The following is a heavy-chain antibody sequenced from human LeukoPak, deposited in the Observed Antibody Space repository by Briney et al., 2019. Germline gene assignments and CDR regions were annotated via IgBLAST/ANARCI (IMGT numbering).Heavy chain of an antibody. CDR1: RFTFSSYG. V-gene: IGHV3-33*01. CDR3: ARVGRQGIAVAGPDY. Sequence: GRSLRLSCAASRFTFSSYGMHWVRQAPGKGLEWVAVIWYDGSNKYYADSVKGRFTISRDNSKNTLYLQMNSLRAEDTAVYYCARVGRQGIAVAGPDYWGQGTLVTVSS. CDR2: IWYDGSNK. D-gene: IGHD6-19*01. J-gene: IGHJ4*02.